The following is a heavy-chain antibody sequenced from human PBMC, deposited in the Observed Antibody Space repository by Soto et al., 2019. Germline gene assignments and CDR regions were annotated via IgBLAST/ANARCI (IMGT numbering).Heavy chain of an antibody. J-gene: IGHJ4*02. CDR2: IYYAGRT. CDR3: ARLGDYYHAFDS. Sequence: PSETLSLTCTVSGGSMSSYYWSWFRQPPGKGLEWIGYIYYAGRTTYNPSLKSRLSISLETSKKQFSLRLTSVTAADSAVYFCARLGDYYHAFDSWGRGPLVTVSS. V-gene: IGHV4-59*08. D-gene: IGHD3-3*01. CDR1: GGSMSSYY.